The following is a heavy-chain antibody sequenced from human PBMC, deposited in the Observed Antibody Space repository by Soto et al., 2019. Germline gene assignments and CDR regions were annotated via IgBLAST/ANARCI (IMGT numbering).Heavy chain of an antibody. CDR2: IIPAFGSG. Sequence: QVLLIQSGAEVKKPGSSVKVSCKASGDTFNNYAISWVRQAPGQGLEWMGGIIPAFGSGNYAQKFQGRVTITADESTSTAFMDLRGLTSDDTALYFCARRKYFYGSGRTLFPQAFDSWGQGTLITVSS. V-gene: IGHV1-69*01. J-gene: IGHJ4*02. D-gene: IGHD3-10*01. CDR3: ARRKYFYGSGRTLFPQAFDS. CDR1: GDTFNNYA.